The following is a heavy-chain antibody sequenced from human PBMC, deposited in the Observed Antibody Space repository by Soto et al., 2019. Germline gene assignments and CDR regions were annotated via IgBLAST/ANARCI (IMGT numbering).Heavy chain of an antibody. J-gene: IGHJ4*02. D-gene: IGHD3-22*01. CDR3: AKEATYYYDSSGYLRARYFDY. V-gene: IGHV3-30*18. CDR1: GFTFSSYG. Sequence: GGSLRLSCAASGFTFSSYGMHWVRQAPGKGLEWVAVISYDGSNKYYADSVKGRFTISRDNSKNTLYLQMNSLRAEDTAVYYCAKEATYYYDSSGYLRARYFDYSGQGTLVTVFS. CDR2: ISYDGSNK.